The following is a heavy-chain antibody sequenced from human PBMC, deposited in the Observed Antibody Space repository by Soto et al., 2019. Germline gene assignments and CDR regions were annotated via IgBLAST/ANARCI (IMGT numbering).Heavy chain of an antibody. V-gene: IGHV1-18*01. J-gene: IGHJ6*04. CDR3: ARRQSSTSFIAAYYYGMDV. Sequence: ASVKVSCKASGYTFTSYGISWVRQAPGQGLEWMGWISAYNGNTNYAQKLQGRVTMTTDTSTSTAYMELRSLRSDETAVYYCARRQSSTSFIAAYYYGMDVWGKGTMVTVSS. CDR1: GYTFTSYG. CDR2: ISAYNGNT. D-gene: IGHD2-2*01.